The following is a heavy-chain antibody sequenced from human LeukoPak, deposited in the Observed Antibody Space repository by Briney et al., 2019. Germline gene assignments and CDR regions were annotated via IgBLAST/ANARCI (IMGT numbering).Heavy chain of an antibody. CDR2: IIPRLGTT. Sequence: SVKVSCKASGGTFNSYAINWVRQAPGRGLEWMGGIIPRLGTTKYIEKFQGRITITTDESTTAAYMELTSLRSEDTAVYYCAADGTDWGQGTLVTVSS. J-gene: IGHJ4*02. CDR3: AADGTD. CDR1: GGTFNSYA. V-gene: IGHV1-69*05.